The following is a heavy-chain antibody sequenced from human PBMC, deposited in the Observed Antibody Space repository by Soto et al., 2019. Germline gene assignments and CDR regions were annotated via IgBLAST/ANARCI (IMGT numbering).Heavy chain of an antibody. J-gene: IGHJ5*02. Sequence: QVQLVQSGAEVKKPGASVKVSCKASGYTFTSYGISWVRQAPGQGLEWLGWISAYNGNTNDARKLQGGVNVTTDTSTSKAYMELRSLRSDDTAVYDCARDGWSGGIAAAGANWFDPWGQGTLVTVSS. CDR1: GYTFTSYG. V-gene: IGHV1-18*01. CDR3: ARDGWSGGIAAAGANWFDP. D-gene: IGHD6-13*01. CDR2: ISAYNGNT.